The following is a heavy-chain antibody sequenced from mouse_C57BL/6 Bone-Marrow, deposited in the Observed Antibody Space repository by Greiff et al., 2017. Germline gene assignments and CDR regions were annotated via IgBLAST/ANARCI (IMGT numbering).Heavy chain of an antibody. V-gene: IGHV1-19*01. D-gene: IGHD1-1*01. J-gene: IGHJ2*01. Sequence: VQLQQSGPVLVKPGASVKMSCKASGYTFTDYYMTWVKQSHGKSLEWIGVINPYNGGTSYNQKFKGKATLTVDKSSSTAYMELNSLTSEDSAVYYCARASYYYGSSLFDYWGKGTTLTVSS. CDR3: ARASYYYGSSLFDY. CDR1: GYTFTDYY. CDR2: INPYNGGT.